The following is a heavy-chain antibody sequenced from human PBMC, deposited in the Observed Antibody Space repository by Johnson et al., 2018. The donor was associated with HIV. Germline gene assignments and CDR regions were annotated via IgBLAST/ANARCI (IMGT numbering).Heavy chain of an antibody. CDR3: AKDIGDGYNRWGGLDI. CDR1: GFTFSSYA. J-gene: IGHJ3*02. D-gene: IGHD5-24*01. Sequence: QVQLVESGGGVVRPGGSLRLSCATSGFTFSSYAMHWVRQAPGKGLEWVAVIWNDGSNKYYTDAVKGRFTISRDNSKKTMYLQMNSLRAEDTAVYYCAKDIGDGYNRWGGLDIWGQGTMVTVSS. V-gene: IGHV3-33*06. CDR2: IWNDGSNK.